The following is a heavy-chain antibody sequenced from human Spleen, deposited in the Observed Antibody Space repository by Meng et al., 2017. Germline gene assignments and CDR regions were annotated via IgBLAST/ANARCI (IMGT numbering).Heavy chain of an antibody. V-gene: IGHV1-2*06. CDR3: ARDEDISAAGKLFGDY. D-gene: IGHD6-13*01. Sequence: QGPLVQSGAEVKKPGASVKVSGKPSGYNFPDYYIHWVRQAPGQGLEWMGRIDPKTGDTHYALKFQGRVTMTGDTSISTAYMELSGLRSDDTAMYYCARDEDISAAGKLFGDYWGHGTLVTVSS. CDR2: IDPKTGDT. CDR1: GYNFPDYY. J-gene: IGHJ4*01.